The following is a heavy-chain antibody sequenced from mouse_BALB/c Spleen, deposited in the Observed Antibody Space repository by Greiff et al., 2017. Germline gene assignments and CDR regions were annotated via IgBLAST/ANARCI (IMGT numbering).Heavy chain of an antibody. CDR1: GFTFSSYA. J-gene: IGHJ4*01. D-gene: IGHD2-3*01. CDR2: ISSGGST. V-gene: IGHV5-6-5*01. CDR3: ARGGDGYYFYAMDD. Sequence: EVKLVESGGGLVKPGGSLKLSCAASGFTFSSYAMSWVRQTPEKRLEWVASISSGGSTYYPDSVKGRFTISRDNARNILYLQMSSLRSEDTAMYYCARGGDGYYFYAMDDGGQGTSVTVSS.